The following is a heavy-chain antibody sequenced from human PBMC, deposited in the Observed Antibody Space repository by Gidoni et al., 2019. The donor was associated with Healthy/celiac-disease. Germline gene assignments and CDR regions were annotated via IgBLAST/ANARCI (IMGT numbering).Heavy chain of an antibody. Sequence: GLVWVSRINSDGSSTSYADSVKGRFTISRDNAKNTLYLQMNSLRAEDTAVYYCARDYYDSSGYYHDAFDIWGQGTMVTVSS. V-gene: IGHV3-74*01. D-gene: IGHD3-22*01. CDR2: INSDGSST. J-gene: IGHJ3*02. CDR3: ARDYYDSSGYYHDAFDI.